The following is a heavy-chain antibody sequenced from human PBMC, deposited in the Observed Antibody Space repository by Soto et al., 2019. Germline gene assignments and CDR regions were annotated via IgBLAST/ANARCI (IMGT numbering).Heavy chain of an antibody. D-gene: IGHD6-13*01. CDR1: GFIFSDYA. CDR2: ISYGGDNK. CDR3: AKARNSTSWYGLEADL. J-gene: IGHJ4*02. Sequence: QVQLVESGGGVVQPGRSLRLSCAASGFIFSDYAMHWVRQAPVKGLEWVAVISYGGDNKYYADSVRGRFAISRDNLKNTLALQMNSLNPEDTAVDHCAKARNSTSWYGLEADLWGQGTLVTVSS. V-gene: IGHV3-30*09.